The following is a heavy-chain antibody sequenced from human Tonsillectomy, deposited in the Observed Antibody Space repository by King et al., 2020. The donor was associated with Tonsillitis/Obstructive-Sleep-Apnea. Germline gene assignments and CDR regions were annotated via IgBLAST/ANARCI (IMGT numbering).Heavy chain of an antibody. V-gene: IGHV3-48*03. Sequence: VQLVESGGGLVQPGGSLRLSCAASGFTFSSYEMNWVRQAPGKGLEWVSYISSSGSTIYYADSVKGRFTISRDNAKNSLYLQMNSLRAEDTAVYYCARGGYCSGGSCYEEYYYYYYMDVWGKGTTVTVSS. D-gene: IGHD2-15*01. CDR1: GFTFSSYE. CDR2: ISSSGSTI. CDR3: ARGGYCSGGSCYEEYYYYYYMDV. J-gene: IGHJ6*03.